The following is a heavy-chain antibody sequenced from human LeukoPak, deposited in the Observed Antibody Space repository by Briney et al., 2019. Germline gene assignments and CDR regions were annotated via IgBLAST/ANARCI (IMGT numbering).Heavy chain of an antibody. CDR1: GFTFSNNA. V-gene: IGHV3-30-3*01. CDR2: ISYDGNNK. CDR3: AREGDYGMDV. Sequence: GGSLRLSCAASGFTFSNNAMHWVRQAPGQGLVWVAVISYDGNNKDHADSVKGRFTISRDNSKNTLYLQMNSLRVEDTAVYYCAREGDYGMDVWGQGTTGTVSS. J-gene: IGHJ6*02.